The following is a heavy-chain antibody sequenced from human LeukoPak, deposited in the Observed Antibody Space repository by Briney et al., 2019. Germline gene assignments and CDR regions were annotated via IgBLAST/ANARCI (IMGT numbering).Heavy chain of an antibody. CDR1: GGSISSGGYS. D-gene: IGHD1-26*01. CDR3: ARGGSYYSASFDY. CDR2: SYHSGST. J-gene: IGHJ4*02. V-gene: IGHV4-30-2*01. Sequence: SETLSLTCAVSGGSISSGGYSWSWIRQPPGKGLEWIGYSYHSGSTYYNPSLKSRVTISVDRSKNQFSLKLSSETAADTAVYYCARGGSYYSASFDYWGQGTPVTVSS.